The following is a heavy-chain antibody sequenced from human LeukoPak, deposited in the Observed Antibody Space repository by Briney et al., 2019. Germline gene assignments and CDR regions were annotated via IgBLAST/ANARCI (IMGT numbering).Heavy chain of an antibody. CDR3: ARLASDTNGWYHFDY. Sequence: PGGSLRLSCTTSGFTFGDYPMNWVRQAPGEGLEWVSSINSGGSANYADSVKGRFTISRDNSKNTLYLHMNSLRAEDTAVYFCARLASDTNGWYHFDYWGQGTLVTVSS. J-gene: IGHJ4*02. CDR1: GFTFGDYP. D-gene: IGHD6-19*01. CDR2: INSGGSA. V-gene: IGHV3-53*01.